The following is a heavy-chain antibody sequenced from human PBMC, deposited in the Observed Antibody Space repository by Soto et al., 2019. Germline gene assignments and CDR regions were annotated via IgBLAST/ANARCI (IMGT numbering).Heavy chain of an antibody. Sequence: GGSLRLSCAASGFTFSSYGMHWVRQAPGKGLEWVAVIWYDGSNKYYADSVKGRFTISRDNSKNTLYLQMNSLRAEDTAVYYCARDFAEQWLAPIDYWGQGTLVTVSS. CDR3: ARDFAEQWLAPIDY. CDR1: GFTFSSYG. V-gene: IGHV3-33*01. J-gene: IGHJ4*02. CDR2: IWYDGSNK. D-gene: IGHD6-19*01.